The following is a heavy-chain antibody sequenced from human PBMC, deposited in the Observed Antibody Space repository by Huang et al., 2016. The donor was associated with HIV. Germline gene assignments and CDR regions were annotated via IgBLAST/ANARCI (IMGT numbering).Heavy chain of an antibody. V-gene: IGHV3-30-3*01. CDR1: RFTFSNYA. Sequence: QVQLVESGGGVVQPGRSLRLSCAASRFTFSNYAMHWVRQAPGKGLELVAVISYDGSNKYYADSVKGRFTISRYNSKNSLYLQMNSLIAEYTAVYYCARDLWLRDLYYYYYMDVWGKGTTVTVSS. D-gene: IGHD5-12*01. CDR2: ISYDGSNK. CDR3: ARDLWLRDLYYYYYMDV. J-gene: IGHJ6*03.